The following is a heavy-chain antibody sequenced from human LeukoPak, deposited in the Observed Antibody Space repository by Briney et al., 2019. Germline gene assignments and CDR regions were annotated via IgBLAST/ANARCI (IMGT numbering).Heavy chain of an antibody. CDR2: ITGSGDT. V-gene: IGHV3-23*01. D-gene: IGHD3-10*01. CDR1: GFSISGYW. J-gene: IGHJ4*02. Sequence: PGGSLRLSCAASGFSISGYWMTWVRQAPGKGLEWVSAITGSGDTYSADSVKGRFIISRDNSKNTLYLQMNSLRAEDTAVYYCGKDVPYGGDYWGQGTLVIVSS. CDR3: GKDVPYGGDY.